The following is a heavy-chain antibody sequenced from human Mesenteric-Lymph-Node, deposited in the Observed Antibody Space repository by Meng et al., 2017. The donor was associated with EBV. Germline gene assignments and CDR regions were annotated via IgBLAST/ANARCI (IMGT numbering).Heavy chain of an antibody. Sequence: LQVSGHGVVKPSWTLSPTCTIAGGAISSYNWALIRQPPGKGLEWIGDTGTSYYNPSLKNRVTISVDTSNQFSLKLSSVPAADTAVYYSARRLHYYGSLGSWGQGTLVTVSS. CDR3: ARRLHYYGSLGS. CDR2: TGTS. V-gene: IGHV4-39*01. CDR1: GGAISSYN. D-gene: IGHD3-10*01. J-gene: IGHJ4*02.